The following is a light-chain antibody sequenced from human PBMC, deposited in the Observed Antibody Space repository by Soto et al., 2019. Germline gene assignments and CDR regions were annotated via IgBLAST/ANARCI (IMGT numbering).Light chain of an antibody. Sequence: QSVLTQPPSASGSPGQSVTISCTGTSSDVGGYNYVSWYQQHPGKAPKLMIYEVTKRPSGVPDRFSGSKSGNTASLTVSGLQAEDEADYYGCSYAGSNYLKVFGTGTNVTVL. J-gene: IGLJ1*01. V-gene: IGLV2-8*01. CDR2: EVT. CDR1: SSDVGGYNY. CDR3: CSYAGSNYLKV.